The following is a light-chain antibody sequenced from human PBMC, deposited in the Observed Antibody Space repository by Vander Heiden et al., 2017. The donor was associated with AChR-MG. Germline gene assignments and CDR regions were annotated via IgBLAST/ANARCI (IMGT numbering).Light chain of an antibody. V-gene: IGLV1-44*01. J-gene: IGLJ2*01. CDR2: SST. CDR3: AAWDDSLSGVI. Sequence: QSVLTPPPSASEPPGQRVITSCSGSNSNIGSNTVNWYSQLPGTAPRLVIYSSTQRPAGVPDRFSGSRSGTSASLAISGLQSEDEGDYYCAAWDDSLSGVIFGGGTKVTVL. CDR1: NSNIGSNT.